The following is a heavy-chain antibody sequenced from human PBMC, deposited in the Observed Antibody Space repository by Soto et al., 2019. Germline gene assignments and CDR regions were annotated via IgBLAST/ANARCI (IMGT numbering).Heavy chain of an antibody. CDR3: AKDIYGGASGGMDV. Sequence: GGSLRLSCAASGFTFDDYAMHWVRQAPGKGLEWVSGISWNSGSIGYADSVKGRFTISRDNAKNSLYLQMNSLRAEDTALYYCAKDIYGGASGGMDVWGQGTTVTVSS. V-gene: IGHV3-9*01. J-gene: IGHJ6*02. CDR1: GFTFDDYA. D-gene: IGHD3-10*01. CDR2: ISWNSGSI.